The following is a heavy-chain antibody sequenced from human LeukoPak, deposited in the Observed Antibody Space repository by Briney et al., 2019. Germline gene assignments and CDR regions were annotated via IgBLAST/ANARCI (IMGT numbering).Heavy chain of an antibody. V-gene: IGHV4-31*03. CDR3: ARGYCSSTSCYSGSWLDP. Sequence: SETLSLTCTVSGGSISSGGYYWSWIRQHPGKGLEWIGYIYYSGSTYYNPSLKSRVTISVDTPKNQFSLKLSSVTAADTAVYYCARGYCSSTSCYSGSWLDPWGQGTLVTVSS. J-gene: IGHJ5*02. D-gene: IGHD2-2*01. CDR2: IYYSGST. CDR1: GGSISSGGYY.